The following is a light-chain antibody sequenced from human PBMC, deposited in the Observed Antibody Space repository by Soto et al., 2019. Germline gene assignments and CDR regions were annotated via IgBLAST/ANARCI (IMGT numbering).Light chain of an antibody. Sequence: DIPMTQSPSSLSASVGDRVTITCRASQSIRTYLNWHRQKPGKAPELLIYAASSLQEGVPSRFSGSGSGTDFALTISSLQPEDFGTYYCQQSYSTPYTFGQGTKLEIK. J-gene: IGKJ2*01. CDR1: QSIRTY. CDR3: QQSYSTPYT. V-gene: IGKV1-39*01. CDR2: AAS.